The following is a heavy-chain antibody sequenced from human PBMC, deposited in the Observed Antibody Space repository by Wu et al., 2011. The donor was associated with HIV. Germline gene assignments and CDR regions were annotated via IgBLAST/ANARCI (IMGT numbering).Heavy chain of an antibody. Sequence: QAQLVQSGAEVKKPGASVKVSCKASGYTFTGYYMHWLRQAPGQGLEWMGWINPHSGGTNFAQKFQGRVTMTSDTSITTAYMELSRLRSDDTAVYYCARDPYSSSFYYYYFMDVWGKGTTVTVSS. CDR2: INPHSGGT. V-gene: IGHV1-2*02. CDR3: ARDPYSSSFYYYYFMDV. J-gene: IGHJ6*03. CDR1: GYTFTGYY. D-gene: IGHD6-6*01.